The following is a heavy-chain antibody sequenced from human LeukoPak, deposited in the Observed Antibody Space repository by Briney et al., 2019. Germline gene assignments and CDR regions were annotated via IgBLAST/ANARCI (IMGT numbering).Heavy chain of an antibody. CDR3: ARLNPRYCSSTSCYYYYGMDV. V-gene: IGHV3-48*03. CDR1: GFTFSSYE. J-gene: IGHJ6*02. D-gene: IGHD2-2*01. CDR2: ISSSGSTI. Sequence: GGSLRLSCAASGFTFSSYEMNWVRQAPGKGLEWVSYISSSGSTIYYADSVKGRFTISRDNAKNSLYLQMNSLRAEDTAVYYCARLNPRYCSSTSCYYYYGMDVWGQGTTVTVSS.